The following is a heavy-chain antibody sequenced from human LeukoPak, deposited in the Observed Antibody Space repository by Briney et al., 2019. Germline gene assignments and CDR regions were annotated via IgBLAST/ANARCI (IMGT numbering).Heavy chain of an antibody. J-gene: IGHJ5*02. Sequence: ASVTVSSTASGYTFIDYYIHWVRQAPGQGVECMGWIKPKTGETKYVEKFQGRVTITRETAISTAYMEMRRLNSDDTAMYFCASDVIMGYTQGWFDPWGQGTLVTVSS. CDR1: GYTFIDYY. CDR2: IKPKTGET. D-gene: IGHD1-26*01. V-gene: IGHV1-2*02. CDR3: ASDVIMGYTQGWFDP.